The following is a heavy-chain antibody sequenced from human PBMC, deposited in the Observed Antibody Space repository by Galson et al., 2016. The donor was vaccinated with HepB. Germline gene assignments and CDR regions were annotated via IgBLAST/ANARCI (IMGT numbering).Heavy chain of an antibody. D-gene: IGHD3-10*01. CDR2: IWYDGSKK. J-gene: IGHJ4*02. CDR3: ASSGGFVSGTYYVY. CDR1: GFTFSTYA. Sequence: SLRLSCAASGFTFSTYAMHWVRQAPGKGLEWVAVIWYDGSKKKYADAVKGRFTISRDNSKNTLYLQMNSLRAEDTAVYYCASSGGFVSGTYYVYWGQGTLVTVSS. V-gene: IGHV3-33*01.